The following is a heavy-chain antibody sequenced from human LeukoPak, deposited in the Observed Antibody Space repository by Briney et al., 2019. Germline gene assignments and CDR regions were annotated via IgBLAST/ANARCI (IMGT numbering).Heavy chain of an antibody. CDR2: INTDGFST. J-gene: IGHJ4*02. CDR3: ARSRTYGDYGRGLDY. Sequence: YPGGSLRLSCAASGFISSSYWMRWVRQPPGKGLVYIACINTDGFSTSYADSVKGRFTISRDNAKNTLYLQMNSLRAEDTAVYYCARSRTYGDYGRGLDYWGQGTLVTVSS. V-gene: IGHV3-74*01. CDR1: GFISSSYW. D-gene: IGHD4-17*01.